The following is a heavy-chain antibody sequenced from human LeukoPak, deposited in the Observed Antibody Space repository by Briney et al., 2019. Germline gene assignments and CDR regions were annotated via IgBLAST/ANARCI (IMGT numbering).Heavy chain of an antibody. Sequence: GASVKVSCKASGYTFTSYGISWVRQAPGQGLEWMGWISAYSGDTNYAQKFQGRATMTTDTSTSTAYMELRSLSSDDTAVYFCATHINWNYAGIHDYWGQGALVTVSS. CDR3: ATHINWNYAGIHDY. D-gene: IGHD1-7*01. CDR2: ISAYSGDT. CDR1: GYTFTSYG. J-gene: IGHJ4*02. V-gene: IGHV1-18*01.